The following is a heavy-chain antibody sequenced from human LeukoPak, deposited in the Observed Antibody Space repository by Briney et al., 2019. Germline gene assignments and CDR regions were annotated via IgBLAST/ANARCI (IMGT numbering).Heavy chain of an antibody. CDR3: AFTTGIAAAGTWNYFDY. D-gene: IGHD6-13*01. V-gene: IGHV3-30-3*01. J-gene: IGHJ4*02. CDR1: AFIFSGHW. Sequence: PGGSLRLSCEGSAFIFSGHWMNWVRQTPGKGLEWVAVISYDGSNKYYADSVKGRFTISRDNSKNTLYLQMNSLRAEDTAVYYCAFTTGIAAAGTWNYFDYWGQGTLVTVSS. CDR2: ISYDGSNK.